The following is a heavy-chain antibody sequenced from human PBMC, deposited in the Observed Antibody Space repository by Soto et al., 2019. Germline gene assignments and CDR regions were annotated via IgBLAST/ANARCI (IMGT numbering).Heavy chain of an antibody. CDR3: GRIGYSGGWPAQYFED. D-gene: IGHD6-19*01. V-gene: IGHV4-31*03. CDR2: ISSSGST. CDR1: GVSISSGGYF. J-gene: IGHJ4*02. Sequence: QVQLQESGPGLVKPSQTLSLTCTVSGVSISSGGYFWTWIRQFPGKGLEWIGNISSSGSTSYNLCRESRVIISRDTSENQFSLKVPSVTAADTAVYFCGRIGYSGGWPAQYFEDWGQGTLVTVYS.